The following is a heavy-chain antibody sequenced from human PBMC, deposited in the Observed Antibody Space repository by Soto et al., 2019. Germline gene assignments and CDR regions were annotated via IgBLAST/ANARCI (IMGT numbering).Heavy chain of an antibody. CDR3: ARDYDHDSSGYHHYGMDV. Sequence: GASVKVSCKASGGTFSSYAISWVRQAPGQGLEWMGGIIPIFGTANYAQKFQGRVTITADGSTSTAYMELSSLRPEDTAVYYCARDYDHDSSGYHHYGMDVWGQGTTVTVSS. J-gene: IGHJ6*02. D-gene: IGHD3-22*01. V-gene: IGHV1-69*13. CDR1: GGTFSSYA. CDR2: IIPIFGTA.